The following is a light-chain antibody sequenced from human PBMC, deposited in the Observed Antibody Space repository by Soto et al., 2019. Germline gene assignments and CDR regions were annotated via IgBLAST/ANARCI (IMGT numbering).Light chain of an antibody. CDR2: EDI. CDR1: SNEVGSYYP. CDR3: CSYAGRSTPYV. J-gene: IGLJ1*01. V-gene: IGLV2-23*01. Sequence: QSVLTQPASVSGSPGQSITISCSGISNEVGSYYPVSWYQHHPGKAPELMLYEDIKRPSGISNRFSGSKSGNTASLTISGLQAEDDADYFCCSYAGRSTPYVFGTGTKVTVL.